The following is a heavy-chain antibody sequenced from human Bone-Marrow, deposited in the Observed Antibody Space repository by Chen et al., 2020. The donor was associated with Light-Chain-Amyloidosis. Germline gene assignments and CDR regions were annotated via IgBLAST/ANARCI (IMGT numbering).Heavy chain of an antibody. CDR2: FCGGART. CDR3: ATGPPHPKMLWPPNCYFDL. CDR1: GFSVLGKP. Sequence: EVHLVERGGGVVQPGGSLILLRPSSGFSVLGKPTGRVRQAPGKGRESVSVFCGGARTHYAESVKGRFTISRDCSKNTLFLQLNSLRDDDTALYYCATGPPHPKMLWPPNCYFDLWGRGTLVTVSS. V-gene: IGHV3-53*01. J-gene: IGHJ2*01. D-gene: IGHD2-2*01.